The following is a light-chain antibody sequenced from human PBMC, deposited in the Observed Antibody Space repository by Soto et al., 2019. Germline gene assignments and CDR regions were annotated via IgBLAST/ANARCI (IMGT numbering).Light chain of an antibody. J-gene: IGKJ4*01. CDR1: QSISSW. V-gene: IGKV1-5*03. CDR3: QQYNSYVT. Sequence: DIQMTQSPSTLSASVGDRVTITCRASQSISSWLAWYQQKPGKAPKLLIYKASSLESGVPSRFSVSGSGTEFTLTISSLQPDDFATYYGQQYNSYVTVGGGTKVEIK. CDR2: KAS.